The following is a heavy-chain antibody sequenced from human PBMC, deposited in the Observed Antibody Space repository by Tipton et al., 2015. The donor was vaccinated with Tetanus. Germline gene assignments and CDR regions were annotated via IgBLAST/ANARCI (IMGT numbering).Heavy chain of an antibody. D-gene: IGHD2-2*01. CDR2: MNPNSGKT. CDR1: GYTFTSYG. Sequence: QSGAEVKKPGASVKVSCKASGYTFTSYGINWVRQATRQGFDWMGWMNPNSGKTASAQKFQGRVTMTTNTSITTAYMELNRLRSEDTAVYYCVSGSSIRHGLDVWGHGTTVAVSS. J-gene: IGHJ6*02. V-gene: IGHV1-8*01. CDR3: VSGSSIRHGLDV.